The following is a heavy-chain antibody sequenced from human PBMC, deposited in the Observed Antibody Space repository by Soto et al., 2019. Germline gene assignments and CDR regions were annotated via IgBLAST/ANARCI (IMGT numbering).Heavy chain of an antibody. CDR2: ISGSGGST. CDR3: AKELERRRGYDYVWGSPYYYYGMDV. CDR1: GFTFSSYA. Sequence: GGSLRLSCAASGFTFSSYAMSWVRQAPGKGLEWVSAISGSGGSTYYADSVKGRFTISRDNSKNTLYLQMNSLRAEDTAVYYCAKELERRRGYDYVWGSPYYYYGMDVWGQGTTVTVSS. J-gene: IGHJ6*02. V-gene: IGHV3-23*01. D-gene: IGHD3-16*01.